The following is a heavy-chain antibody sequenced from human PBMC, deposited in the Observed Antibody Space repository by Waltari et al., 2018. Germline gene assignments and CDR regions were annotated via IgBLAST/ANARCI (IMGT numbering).Heavy chain of an antibody. D-gene: IGHD5-12*01. J-gene: IGHJ4*02. CDR1: GGSISTYH. CDR2: FYPSGTT. CDR3: AGRYNGYEYSYFDY. V-gene: IGHV4-4*07. Sequence: QVQLQESGPGLVKPSATLSLTCTVSGGSISTYHWSWIRQPAGRGLEWIGRFYPSGTTNHNPSLKSRVTMSVDASENLCSRRRSLVTAADTAVYYWAGRYNGYEYSYFDYWGQGTLVTVSS.